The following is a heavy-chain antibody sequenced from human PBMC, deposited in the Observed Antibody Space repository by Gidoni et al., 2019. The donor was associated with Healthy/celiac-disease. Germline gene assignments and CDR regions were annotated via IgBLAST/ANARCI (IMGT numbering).Heavy chain of an antibody. D-gene: IGHD2-15*01. CDR2: ISSSSSYI. V-gene: IGHV3-21*01. CDR1: GFTFSSHS. Sequence: EVQLVESGGGLVKPGGSLETSCDASGFTFSSHSLDWGRQAPGKGLEWVSSISSSSSYIYYADSVKGRFTISRDNAKNSLYLQMNSLRAEDTAVYYCARDGYCSGGSCYPLGYYYYGMDVWGQGTTVTVSS. CDR3: ARDGYCSGGSCYPLGYYYYGMDV. J-gene: IGHJ6*02.